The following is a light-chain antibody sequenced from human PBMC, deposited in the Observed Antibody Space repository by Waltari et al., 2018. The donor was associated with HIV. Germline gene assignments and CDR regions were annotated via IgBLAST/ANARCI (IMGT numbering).Light chain of an antibody. CDR2: DVS. CDR3: LTYVSDSGTWK. J-gene: IGLJ3*02. CDR1: NIDVGNYNL. Sequence: QSPLTQPASVSGNPGQSVTITCTGTNIDVGNYNLVSWYHQHPGNAPKLLIYDVSKRPSGVSSRFSGSKSGYWASLTISGLLAEDESYYFCLTYVSDSGTWKFGGGTYLTV. V-gene: IGLV2-23*02.